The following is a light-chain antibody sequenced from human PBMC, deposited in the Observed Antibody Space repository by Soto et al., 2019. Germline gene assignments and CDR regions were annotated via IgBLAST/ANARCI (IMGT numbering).Light chain of an antibody. V-gene: IGKV3-11*01. CDR1: QSVSSY. Sequence: EIVLTQSPATLSFSPGERATLSCRASQSVSSYLAWYQQKPGQAPRLLIYDASNRATGIPARFSGSGSGTDFTLTISSLEPEDFAVYYCQQRSNWPPSWTFGQGTKVEIK. J-gene: IGKJ1*01. CDR2: DAS. CDR3: QQRSNWPPSWT.